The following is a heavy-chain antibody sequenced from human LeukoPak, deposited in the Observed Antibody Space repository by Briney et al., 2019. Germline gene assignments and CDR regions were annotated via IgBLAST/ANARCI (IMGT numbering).Heavy chain of an antibody. CDR3: VKTAEQWLVSFYFDY. J-gene: IGHJ4*02. CDR2: ISSNGGST. V-gene: IGHV3-64D*09. D-gene: IGHD6-19*01. Sequence: PGGSLRLSCSASGFTFSSYAMHWVRQAPGKGLEYVSVISSNGGSTYYADSVKGRFTISRDNSKNTLYLQMSSLRAEDTAVYYRVKTAEQWLVSFYFDYWGQRSLVTVSS. CDR1: GFTFSSYA.